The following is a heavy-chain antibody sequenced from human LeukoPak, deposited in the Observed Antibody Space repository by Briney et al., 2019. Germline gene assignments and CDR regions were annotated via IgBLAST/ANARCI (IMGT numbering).Heavy chain of an antibody. CDR1: GVSVSDGRYY. J-gene: IGHJ3*02. CDR3: ATPYCSSISCLDVFNM. CDR2: KYYTGSA. D-gene: IGHD2-2*01. Sequence: SQTLSLTCNVSGVSVSDGRYYWTWIRQHPAKGLEWIGYKYYTGSAKYNPSLKSRLTTSVDTSKNQFSLQLSSVTAADTATYYCATPYCSSISCLDVFNMWGQGTRVTVSS. V-gene: IGHV4-31*03.